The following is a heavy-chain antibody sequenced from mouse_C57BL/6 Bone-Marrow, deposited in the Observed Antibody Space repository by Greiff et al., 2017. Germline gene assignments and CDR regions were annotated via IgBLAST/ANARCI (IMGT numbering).Heavy chain of an antibody. D-gene: IGHD1-1*01. V-gene: IGHV5-9-1*02. CDR2: ISSGGDYI. CDR1: GFTFSSYA. CDR3: TRGDYYGSSSLFAY. J-gene: IGHJ3*01. Sequence: EVKLMESGEGLVKPGGSLKLSCAASGFTFSSYAMSWVRQTPEKRLEWVAYISSGGDYIYYADTVKGRFTISRDNARNTLYLQMSSLKSEDTAMYYCTRGDYYGSSSLFAYWGQGTLVTVSA.